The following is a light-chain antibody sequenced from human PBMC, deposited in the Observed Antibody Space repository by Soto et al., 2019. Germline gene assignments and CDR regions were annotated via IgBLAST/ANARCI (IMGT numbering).Light chain of an antibody. CDR2: DVS. CDR1: SSDVGGYNY. Sequence: QSALTQPASVSGSPGQPITISCTGTSSDVGGYNYVSWYQQHPGKAPKLMIYDVSNRPSGVSNRFSGSKSGNTASLTISGIQAEDEADYYCSSYTSSSTLGHVVFGGGTKVTVL. J-gene: IGLJ2*01. CDR3: SSYTSSSTLGHVV. V-gene: IGLV2-14*01.